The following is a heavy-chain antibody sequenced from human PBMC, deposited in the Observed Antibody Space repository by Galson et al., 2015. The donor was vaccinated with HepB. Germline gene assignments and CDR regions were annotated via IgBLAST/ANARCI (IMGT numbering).Heavy chain of an antibody. V-gene: IGHV3-30-3*01. CDR1: GFTFSSYA. D-gene: IGHD4-17*01. Sequence: SLRLSCAASGFTFSSYAMHWVRQAPGKGLEWVAVISYDGSNKYYADSVKGRFTISRDNAKNSLYLQMNSLRAEDTAVYYCARGAVTNSFDIWGQGTMVTVSS. CDR3: ARGAVTNSFDI. J-gene: IGHJ3*02. CDR2: ISYDGSNK.